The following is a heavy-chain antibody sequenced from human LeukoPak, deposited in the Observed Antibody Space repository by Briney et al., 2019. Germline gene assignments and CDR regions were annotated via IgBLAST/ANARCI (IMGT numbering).Heavy chain of an antibody. CDR3: ASRAHSSSSFGY. CDR2: ISFDGSNK. Sequence: GGSLRLSCAASGFTFRSYGMHWVRQAPGKGLEWVAVISFDGSNKYYAESVKGRFTISRDNSKNTVYLQMNSLRAEDTAVYYCASRAHSSSSFGYWGQGTLVTVSS. J-gene: IGHJ4*02. V-gene: IGHV3-30*03. CDR1: GFTFRSYG. D-gene: IGHD6-13*01.